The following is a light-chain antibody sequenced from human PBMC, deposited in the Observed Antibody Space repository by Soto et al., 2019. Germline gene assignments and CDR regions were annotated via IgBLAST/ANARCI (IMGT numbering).Light chain of an antibody. Sequence: QSVLTQPPSASGTPGQRVTISCSGSSSNIGSNFVYWYQQLPGTAPKLLIYNNNQRPSGVPDRFSGFKSGPSASLAISGLRSEDEADFYCAAWDDSLRGRVFGTGTKAPS. V-gene: IGLV1-47*02. CDR1: SSNIGSNF. J-gene: IGLJ1*01. CDR2: NNN. CDR3: AAWDDSLRGRV.